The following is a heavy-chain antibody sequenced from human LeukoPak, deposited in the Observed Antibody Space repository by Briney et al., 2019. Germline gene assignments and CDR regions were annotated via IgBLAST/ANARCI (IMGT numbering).Heavy chain of an antibody. CDR3: ARGRFNYDSTGYSSFYY. Sequence: GRSLRLSCAASGFTFSSYGMHWVRQAPGKGLEWVANIKEDGSGKYYVDSVKGRFTISRDNAKNSVYLQMNSLRAEDTAVYYCARGRFNYDSTGYSSFYYWGQGTLVTVSS. CDR1: GFTFSSYG. V-gene: IGHV3-7*01. J-gene: IGHJ4*02. CDR2: IKEDGSGK. D-gene: IGHD3-22*01.